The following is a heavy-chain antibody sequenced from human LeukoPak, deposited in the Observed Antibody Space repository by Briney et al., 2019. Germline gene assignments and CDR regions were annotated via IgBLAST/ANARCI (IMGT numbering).Heavy chain of an antibody. V-gene: IGHV4-59*01. CDR3: ARGVVATVRYYYYYMDV. CDR2: FYYSGST. J-gene: IGHJ6*03. D-gene: IGHD5-12*01. CDR1: GGSISSYY. Sequence: PSETLSLTCTVSGGSISSYYWSWIRQPPGKGLEWIGYFYYSGSTNYNPSLKSRVTISVDTSKNQFPLKLSSVTAADTAVYYCARGVVATVRYYYYYMDVWGKGTTVTVSS.